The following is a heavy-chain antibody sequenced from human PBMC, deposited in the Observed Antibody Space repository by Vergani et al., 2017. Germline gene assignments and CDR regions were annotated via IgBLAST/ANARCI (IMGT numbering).Heavy chain of an antibody. J-gene: IGHJ3*02. CDR3: AHPQYYYDSSGYYLAAFDI. D-gene: IGHD3-22*01. Sequence: QVQLVQSGAEVKKPGSSVKVSCKASGGTFSSYAISWVRQAPGQGLEWMGRIIPIFGTANYAQKLQGRVTITADESTSTAYMELSSLRSEDTAVYYCAHPQYYYDSSGYYLAAFDIWGQGTMVTVSS. V-gene: IGHV1-69*18. CDR1: GGTFSSYA. CDR2: IIPIFGTA.